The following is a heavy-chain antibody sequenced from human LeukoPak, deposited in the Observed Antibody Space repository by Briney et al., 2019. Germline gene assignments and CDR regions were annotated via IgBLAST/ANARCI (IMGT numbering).Heavy chain of an antibody. V-gene: IGHV3-72*01. CDR1: GFTFSGRY. Sequence: GGSLRLSCTASGFTFSGRYMDWVRQAPGKGLEGVGRSRDRANGYTPEYAASVRGRFTISSAASETSMYLQMNSLKTEDSAVYYCTRGRTSSVAYYYHMDVWGQGTTVTVSS. CDR3: TRGRTSSVAYYYHMDV. J-gene: IGHJ6*02. D-gene: IGHD5-12*01. CDR2: SRDRANGYTP.